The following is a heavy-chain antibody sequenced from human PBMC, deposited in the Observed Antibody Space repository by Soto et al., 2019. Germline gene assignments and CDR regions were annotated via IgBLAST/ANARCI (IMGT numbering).Heavy chain of an antibody. CDR1: GGSISRYY. D-gene: IGHD3-22*01. V-gene: IGHV4-59*01. CDR3: ARRNYYDSSGFEAAPYNWFDP. J-gene: IGHJ5*02. CDR2: IYYSGST. Sequence: PSETLSLTCTVSGGSISRYYWSWIRQPPGKGLEWIGYIYYSGSTNYNPSLKSRVTISVDTSKNQFSLKLSSVTAADTAVYYCARRNYYDSSGFEAAPYNWFDPWGQGTLVTVSS.